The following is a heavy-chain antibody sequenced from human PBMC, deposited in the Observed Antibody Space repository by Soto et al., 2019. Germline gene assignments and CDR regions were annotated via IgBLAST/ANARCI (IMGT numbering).Heavy chain of an antibody. Sequence: QVQLVESGGGVVQPGRSLRLSCAASGFTFSSYAMHWVRQAPGKGLEWVAVISYDGSNKYYADSVKGRFTISRDNSKNKLYLQMNSLRAEDTAVYYCARGQVGAPDGQHCGQGTLVTVSS. D-gene: IGHD1-26*01. CDR1: GFTFSSYA. V-gene: IGHV3-30-3*01. CDR3: ARGQVGAPDGQH. J-gene: IGHJ1*01. CDR2: ISYDGSNK.